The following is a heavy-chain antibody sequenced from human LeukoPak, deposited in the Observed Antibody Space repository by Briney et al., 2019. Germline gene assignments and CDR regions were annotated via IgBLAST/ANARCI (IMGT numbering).Heavy chain of an antibody. CDR2: IIPIFGTA. V-gene: IGHV1-69*13. CDR3: ARETRLGYGSGPTPSFDP. CDR1: GGTFSSYA. Sequence: SVKVSCKASGGTFSSYAISWVRQAPGQGLEWMGGIIPIFGTANYAQKFQGRVTITADESTSTAYMELSSLRSEDTAVYYCARETRLGYGSGPTPSFDPWGQGTLVTVSS. D-gene: IGHD3-10*01. J-gene: IGHJ5*02.